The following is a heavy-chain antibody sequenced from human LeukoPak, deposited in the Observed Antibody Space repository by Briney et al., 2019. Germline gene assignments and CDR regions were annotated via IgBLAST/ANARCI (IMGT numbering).Heavy chain of an antibody. Sequence: GGSLRLSCAASEFTFNDYYMSWIRQAPGKGLEWVSYISSSSSYTNYADSVKGRFTISRDNAKNSLYLQMNSLRAEDTAVYYCARNHYDILTGYCYDYWGQGTLVTVSS. CDR3: ARNHYDILTGYCYDY. D-gene: IGHD3-9*01. V-gene: IGHV3-11*06. CDR2: ISSSSSYT. CDR1: EFTFNDYY. J-gene: IGHJ4*02.